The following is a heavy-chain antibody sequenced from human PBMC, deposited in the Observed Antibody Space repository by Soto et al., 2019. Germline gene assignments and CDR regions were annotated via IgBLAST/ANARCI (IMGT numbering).Heavy chain of an antibody. J-gene: IGHJ6*02. CDR3: ARDRSGYRSRASPMDV. D-gene: IGHD3-22*01. CDR2: IIPIFGTA. V-gene: IGHV1-69*01. Sequence: QVQLVQSGAEVKKPGSSVKVSCKASGDTFSSYAISWVRQAPGQGLEWMGGIIPIFGTANYAQKFQGRVTITADESTSTAYMELSSLRSEDTAVYYCARDRSGYRSRASPMDVWGQGTRVTVSS. CDR1: GDTFSSYA.